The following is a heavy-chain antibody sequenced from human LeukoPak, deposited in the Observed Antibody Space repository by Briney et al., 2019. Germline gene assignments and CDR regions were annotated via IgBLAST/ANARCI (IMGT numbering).Heavy chain of an antibody. Sequence: SETLSLTCTVSGGSISSYYWSWIRQPPGKGLEWIGYIYYSGSTNYNPSLKSRVTISVDTSKNQFPLKLSSVTAADTAVYYCARGVVPAAIPGYYYYYMDVWGKGTTVTVSS. CDR2: IYYSGST. V-gene: IGHV4-59*01. CDR1: GGSISSYY. J-gene: IGHJ6*03. D-gene: IGHD2-2*01. CDR3: ARGVVPAAIPGYYYYYMDV.